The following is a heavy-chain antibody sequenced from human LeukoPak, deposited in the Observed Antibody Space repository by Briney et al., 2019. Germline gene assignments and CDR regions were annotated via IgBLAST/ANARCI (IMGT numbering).Heavy chain of an antibody. D-gene: IGHD3-3*01. V-gene: IGHV4-59*01. Sequence: SETLSLTCTVSGGSISSYYWSWIRQPPGKGLEWIGYIYCSGSTNYNPSLKSRVTISVDTSKNQFSLKLSSVTAADTAVYYCARANYDFWSGSEMYNWFDPWGQGTLVTVSS. CDR3: ARANYDFWSGSEMYNWFDP. CDR1: GGSISSYY. J-gene: IGHJ5*02. CDR2: IYCSGST.